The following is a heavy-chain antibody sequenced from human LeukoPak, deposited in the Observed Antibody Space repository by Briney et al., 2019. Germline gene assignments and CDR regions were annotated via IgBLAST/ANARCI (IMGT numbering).Heavy chain of an antibody. V-gene: IGHV4-34*01. J-gene: IGHJ6*04. CDR2: INHSGST. CDR1: GGSFSGYY. D-gene: IGHD5-12*01. Sequence: SETLSLTCAVYGGSFSGYYWSWIRRPPGKGLEWIGEINHSGSTNYNPSLKSRVTISVDTSKNQFSLKLSSVTAADTAVYYCALRGRYSGYSYYYYGMDVWGKGTTVTVSS. CDR3: ALRGRYSGYSYYYYGMDV.